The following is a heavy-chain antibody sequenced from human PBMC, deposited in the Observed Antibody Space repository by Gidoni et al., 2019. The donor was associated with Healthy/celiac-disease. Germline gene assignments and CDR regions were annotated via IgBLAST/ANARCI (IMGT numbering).Heavy chain of an antibody. J-gene: IGHJ5*02. V-gene: IGHV1-69*01. CDR2: IIPIFGTA. CDR3: ARVHDYDSSGYRNWFDP. Sequence: QVPLVQSGAEVKKPGSSVKVSCKASGGTFSSYAISWVRQAPGQGLEGMGGIIPIFGTANYEQKFQGRVTITADESTSTAYMELSSLRSEDTAVYYCARVHDYDSSGYRNWFDPWGQGTLVTVSS. CDR1: GGTFSSYA. D-gene: IGHD3-22*01.